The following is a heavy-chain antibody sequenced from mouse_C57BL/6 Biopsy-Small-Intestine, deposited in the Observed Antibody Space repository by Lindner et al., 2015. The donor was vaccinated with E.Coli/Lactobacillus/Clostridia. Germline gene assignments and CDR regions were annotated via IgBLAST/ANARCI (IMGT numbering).Heavy chain of an antibody. Sequence: VQLQESGPELVKPGASVKISCKASGYSFTGYYMNWVKQSPEKSLEWIGEINPSTGGTTYNQKFKAKATLTVDKSSSTAYMQLKSLTSEDSAVYYCARSGYGNYWYYFDYWGQGTTLTVSS. CDR3: ARSGYGNYWYYFDY. D-gene: IGHD2-1*01. J-gene: IGHJ2*01. V-gene: IGHV1-42*01. CDR1: GYSFTGYY. CDR2: INPSTGGT.